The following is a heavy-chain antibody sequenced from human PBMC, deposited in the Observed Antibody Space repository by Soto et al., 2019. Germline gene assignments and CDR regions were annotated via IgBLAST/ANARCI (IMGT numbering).Heavy chain of an antibody. CDR3: GEDGYCADYYDSSSYYGDY. CDR2: ISGSGSST. CDR1: GFTFSSYA. D-gene: IGHD3-22*01. V-gene: IGHV3-23*01. Sequence: GGSLRLSCAASGFTFSSYAMSWVRQAPGKGLEWVSAISGSGSSTYYADSVKGRFTITRDNSKNTLYLQMNSLRAEETTVYYCGEDGYCADYYDSSSYYGDYWGQGTLVTVSS. J-gene: IGHJ4*02.